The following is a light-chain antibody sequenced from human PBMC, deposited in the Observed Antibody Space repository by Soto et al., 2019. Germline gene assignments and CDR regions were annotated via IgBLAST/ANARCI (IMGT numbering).Light chain of an antibody. Sequence: EIVMTQSPATLSVSPGERATLSCRASQSVRSNLAWYQQKPGQAPSLLIYGASTRATGIPARFSGSGSGTNFTLTISSLQSEDFAVYYCQQYNNWPRTFGQGTKVDIK. CDR1: QSVRSN. CDR3: QQYNNWPRT. J-gene: IGKJ1*01. CDR2: GAS. V-gene: IGKV3-15*01.